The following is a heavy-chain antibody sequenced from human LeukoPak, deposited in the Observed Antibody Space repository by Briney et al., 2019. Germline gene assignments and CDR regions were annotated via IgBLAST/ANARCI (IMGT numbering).Heavy chain of an antibody. CDR3: ARSQADITMIDGDAFDI. CDR1: GYTFTSYY. Sequence: ASVKVSCKASGYTFTSYYMHWVRQAPGQGLEWMGIINPSGGSTSYAQKFQGRVTMTRDTSISTAYMELSRLRSDDTAVDYCARSQADITMIDGDAFDIWGQGTMVTVSS. V-gene: IGHV1-46*01. CDR2: INPSGGST. J-gene: IGHJ3*02. D-gene: IGHD3-22*01.